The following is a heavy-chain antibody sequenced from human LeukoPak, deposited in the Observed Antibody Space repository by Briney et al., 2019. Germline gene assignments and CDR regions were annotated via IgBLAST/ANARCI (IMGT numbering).Heavy chain of an antibody. J-gene: IGHJ5*02. D-gene: IGHD3-10*01. CDR3: ARLSTMVRGRKGLKEGNWFDP. Sequence: PGGSLRLSCAASGFTFSSYSMNWVRQAPGKGLEWVSSISSSSSYIYYADSVKGRFTISRDNAKNSLYLQMNSLRAEDTAVYYCARLSTMVRGRKGLKEGNWFDPWGQGTLVTVSS. CDR2: ISSSSSYI. V-gene: IGHV3-21*01. CDR1: GFTFSSYS.